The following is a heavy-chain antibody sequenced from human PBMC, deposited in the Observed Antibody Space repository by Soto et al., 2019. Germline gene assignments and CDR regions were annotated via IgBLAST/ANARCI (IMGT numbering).Heavy chain of an antibody. J-gene: IGHJ3*02. Sequence: KGMEWVSAISGSGGSPYYADSVKRRFTRSRDNSKNTLYLQMNSLRAEDTAVYYCAKSLVLLVSAPNGAFDISGQ. CDR3: AKSLVLLVSAPNGAFDI. CDR2: ISGSGGSP. V-gene: IGHV3-23*01. D-gene: IGHD2-8*01.